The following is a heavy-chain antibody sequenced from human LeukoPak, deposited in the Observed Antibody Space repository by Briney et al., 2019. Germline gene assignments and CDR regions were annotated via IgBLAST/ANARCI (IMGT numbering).Heavy chain of an antibody. V-gene: IGHV3-48*03. J-gene: IGHJ4*02. CDR1: GFTFSSYA. CDR2: ISSSGSTI. D-gene: IGHD3-22*01. CDR3: ARFYDSSGYYYFDY. Sequence: AGGSLRLSCAASGFTFSSYAMSWVRQAPGKGLEWVSAISSSGSTIYYADSVKGRFTISRDNAKNSLYLQMNSLRAEDTAVYYCARFYDSSGYYYFDYWGQGTLVTVSS.